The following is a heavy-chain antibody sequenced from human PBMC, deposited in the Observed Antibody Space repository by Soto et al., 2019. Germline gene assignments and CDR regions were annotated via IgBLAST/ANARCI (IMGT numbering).Heavy chain of an antibody. Sequence: QLQLQESGPGLVKPSETLSLTCTVSGGSISSSSYYWGWIRQPPGKGLEWIGSSYYSGSTYYNPSLKSRVTISVGTSKNHFALKLSSVTAADTAVYYCARLGYDYDIVTGYPRQYWGKRTLVTVAS. V-gene: IGHV4-39*01. CDR3: ARLGYDYDIVTGYPRQY. CDR2: SYYSGST. CDR1: GGSISSSSYY. D-gene: IGHD3-9*01. J-gene: IGHJ4*02.